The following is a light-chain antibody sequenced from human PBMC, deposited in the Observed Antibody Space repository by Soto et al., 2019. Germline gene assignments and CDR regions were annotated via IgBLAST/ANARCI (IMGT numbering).Light chain of an antibody. J-gene: IGKJ1*01. Sequence: EIVMTQSPATLSVSPGERATLSCRASQSVGSDLTGYQQKPGQAPRRLIYGAYTRATGIPARFSGSGSGTEFTLTISSLLSEDFAVYYCQQYNTWPGTFRQGTKVEIK. V-gene: IGKV3-15*01. CDR3: QQYNTWPGT. CDR2: GAY. CDR1: QSVGSD.